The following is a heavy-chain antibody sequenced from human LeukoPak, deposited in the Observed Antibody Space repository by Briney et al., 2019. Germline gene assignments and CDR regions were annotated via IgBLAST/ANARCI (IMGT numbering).Heavy chain of an antibody. V-gene: IGHV4-39*02. Sequence: SETLSLTCTVSGGSISSSSYYWGWIRQPPGKGLEWIGSIYSSGSTYYNPSLKSRVTISVDTSKNQFSLKLSSVTAADTAVYYCARDASLYHIAVAGRRGYFDYWGQGTLVSVSS. D-gene: IGHD6-13*01. CDR3: ARDASLYHIAVAGRRGYFDY. CDR2: IYSSGST. CDR1: GGSISSSSYY. J-gene: IGHJ4*02.